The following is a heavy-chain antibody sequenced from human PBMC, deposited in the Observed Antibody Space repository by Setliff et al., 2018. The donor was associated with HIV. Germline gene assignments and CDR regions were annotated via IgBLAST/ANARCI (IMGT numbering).Heavy chain of an antibody. Sequence: SETLSLTCVVSGYSISSSYWWGWIRQPPGKGLEWIGWIWYIYKGGSTYYNPSLKSRVTMSEDTSKNQFSLKLRSVTAVDTAVYYCARSALWFGEADGYFDLWGRGTLVTVS. CDR3: ARSALWFGEADGYFDL. J-gene: IGHJ2*01. CDR1: GYSISSSYW. D-gene: IGHD3-10*01. CDR2: IYKGGST. V-gene: IGHV4-28*01.